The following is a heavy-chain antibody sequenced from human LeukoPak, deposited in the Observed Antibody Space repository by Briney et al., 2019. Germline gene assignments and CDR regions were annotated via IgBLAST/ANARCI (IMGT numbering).Heavy chain of an antibody. CDR2: IYYSGST. D-gene: IGHD2/OR15-2a*01. CDR1: GGSISSYY. J-gene: IGHJ4*02. CDR3: ARHFSIVSHFDY. V-gene: IGHV4-4*07. Sequence: SETLSLTCTVSGGSISSYYWSWIRQPAGKGLEWIGRIYYSGSTNYNPSLKSRVTISVDTSKNQFSLKLSSVTAADTAVYYCARHFSIVSHFDYWGQGTLVTVSS.